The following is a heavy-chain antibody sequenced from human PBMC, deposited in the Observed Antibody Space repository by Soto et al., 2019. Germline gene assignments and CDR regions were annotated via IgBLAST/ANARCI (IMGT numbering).Heavy chain of an antibody. CDR1: GSYMRTYF. CDR3: ASLGRNSYNGMDG. V-gene: IGHV4-4*07. Sequence: SETLSLTCSFSGSYMRTYFCTWILHPACKGLECMGLISPDGSATYNPSLQSLVSMFADTSNNEFSLRLTSVTAADTAVYYCASLGRNSYNGMDGWGHGTSVTVS. CDR2: ISPDGSA. J-gene: IGHJ6*02.